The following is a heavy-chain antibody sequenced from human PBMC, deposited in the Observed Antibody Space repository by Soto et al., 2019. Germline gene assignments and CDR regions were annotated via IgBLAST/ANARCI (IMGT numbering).Heavy chain of an antibody. V-gene: IGHV3-53*01. Sequence: EVQLVESGGGLIQPGGSLRLSCAASGFTVSSNYMSWVRQAPGKGLEWVSVIYSGGSTYYADSVKGRFTISRDNSKNTLYLLMNSLRAEDTAVYYCAVLEAAGTYYGMDVWGQGTTVTVSS. CDR3: AVLEAAGTYYGMDV. D-gene: IGHD6-13*01. CDR1: GFTVSSNY. J-gene: IGHJ6*02. CDR2: IYSGGST.